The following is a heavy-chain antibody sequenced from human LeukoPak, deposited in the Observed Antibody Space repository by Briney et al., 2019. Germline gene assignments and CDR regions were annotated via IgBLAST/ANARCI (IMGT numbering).Heavy chain of an antibody. Sequence: ASVKVSCKASGGTFSSYAISRVRQAPGQGLEWMGGIIPIFGAANYAQKFQGRVTITADESTSTAYMELSSLRSEDTAVYYCARGPYSSNWYVDYWGQGTLVTVAS. V-gene: IGHV1-69*01. CDR1: GGTFSSYA. J-gene: IGHJ4*02. CDR2: IIPIFGAA. D-gene: IGHD6-13*01. CDR3: ARGPYSSNWYVDY.